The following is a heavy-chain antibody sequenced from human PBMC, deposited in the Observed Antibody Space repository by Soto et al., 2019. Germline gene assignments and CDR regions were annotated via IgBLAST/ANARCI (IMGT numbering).Heavy chain of an antibody. CDR3: ARGTSPRITMVRGVYNWFDP. CDR2: INHLGSI. Sequence: SETLSLTCVVSGGSLSDYFWSWIRQPPGVALEWIGEINHLGSINYNPSLKSRVTMSVDTSKNQFSLTLNSVTAADTAVYYCARGTSPRITMVRGVYNWFDPWGQGTLVTVSS. V-gene: IGHV4-34*01. CDR1: GGSLSDYF. J-gene: IGHJ5*02. D-gene: IGHD3-10*01.